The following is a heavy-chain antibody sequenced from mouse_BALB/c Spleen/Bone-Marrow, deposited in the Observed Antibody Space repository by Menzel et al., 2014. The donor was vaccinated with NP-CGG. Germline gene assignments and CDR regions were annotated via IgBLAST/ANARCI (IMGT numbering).Heavy chain of an antibody. CDR2: ILPGSGST. CDR1: GYTFSSYW. CDR3: ARWGVRGKDDFDY. D-gene: IGHD2-14*01. J-gene: IGHJ2*01. V-gene: IGHV1-9*01. Sequence: LVESGAELMKPGPSVKISCKATGYTFSSYWIEWVKQRPGHGLEWIEEILPGSGSTNYNEKFKGKATFTADTSSNTAYMQLSSLTSEDSAVYDCARWGVRGKDDFDYWGQGTTLTVSS.